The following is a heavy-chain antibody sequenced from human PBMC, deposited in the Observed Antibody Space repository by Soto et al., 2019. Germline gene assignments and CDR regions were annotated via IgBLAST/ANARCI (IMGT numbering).Heavy chain of an antibody. D-gene: IGHD2-21*02. Sequence: QVQLMQSGAEVKKPGASVKVSCKASGDTFTDYYIHWVRQAPGQGLEWMGTVNPSGGHTTYAQHFLGRVTMTRDTYTSTLYMELTSLTSDDTAIYYCARGGHVVVVTADLDYWGQGTLVTVSS. J-gene: IGHJ4*02. V-gene: IGHV1-46*01. CDR2: VNPSGGHT. CDR1: GDTFTDYY. CDR3: ARGGHVVVVTADLDY.